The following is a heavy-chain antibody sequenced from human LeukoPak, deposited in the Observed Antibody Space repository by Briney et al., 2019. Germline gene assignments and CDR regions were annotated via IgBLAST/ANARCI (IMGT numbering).Heavy chain of an antibody. D-gene: IGHD3-10*01. J-gene: IGHJ4*02. V-gene: IGHV3-23*01. Sequence: GGSLRLSCAASGFTFSSYAMGWVRQAPGKGLEWVSAISGSGGSTYYADSVKGRFTISRDNSKNTLYLQMNSLRTEDTAVYYCAKDEGVQSFDYWGQGTLVTVSS. CDR1: GFTFSSYA. CDR2: ISGSGGST. CDR3: AKDEGVQSFDY.